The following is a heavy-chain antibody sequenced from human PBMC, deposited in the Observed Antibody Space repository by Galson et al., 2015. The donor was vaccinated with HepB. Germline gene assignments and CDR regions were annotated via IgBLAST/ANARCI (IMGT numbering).Heavy chain of an antibody. D-gene: IGHD2-15*01. J-gene: IGHJ4*02. Sequence: QSGAEVKKPGESLKISCKGSGYSFTSYWIGWVRQMPGKGLEWMGIIYPGDSDTRYSPSFQGQVTISADKSISTAYLQWSSLKASDTAMYYCARFAVRGYCSGGSCYAGVYYFDYWGQGTLVTVSS. CDR3: ARFAVRGYCSGGSCYAGVYYFDY. V-gene: IGHV5-51*03. CDR2: IYPGDSDT. CDR1: GYSFTSYW.